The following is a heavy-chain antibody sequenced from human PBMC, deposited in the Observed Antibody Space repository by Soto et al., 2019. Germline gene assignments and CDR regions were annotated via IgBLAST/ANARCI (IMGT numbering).Heavy chain of an antibody. CDR3: ARDFYDILTGYYTYYYYGMDV. D-gene: IGHD3-9*01. CDR2: IIPIFGTA. V-gene: IGHV1-69*13. CDR1: GGTFSSYA. Sequence: ASVKVSCKASGGTFSSYAISWVRQAPGQGLEWMGGIIPIFGTANYAQKFQGRVTITADESTSTAYMELSSLRSEDTAVYYCARDFYDILTGYYTYYYYGMDVWGQGTTVTVSS. J-gene: IGHJ6*02.